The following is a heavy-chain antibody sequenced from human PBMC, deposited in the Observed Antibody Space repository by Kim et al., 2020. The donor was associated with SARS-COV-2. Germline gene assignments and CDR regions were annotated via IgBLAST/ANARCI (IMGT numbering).Heavy chain of an antibody. J-gene: IGHJ6*02. CDR2: INHSGST. V-gene: IGHV4-34*01. CDR1: GGSFSGYY. CDR3: ARDHYYDSSGSYRNYYYYGMDV. Sequence: SETLSLTCAVYGGSFSGYYWSWIRQPPGKGLEWIGEINHSGSTNYNPSLKSRVTISVDTSKNQFSLKLSSVTAADTAVYYCARDHYYDSSGSYRNYYYYGMDVWGQGTTVTVSS. D-gene: IGHD3-22*01.